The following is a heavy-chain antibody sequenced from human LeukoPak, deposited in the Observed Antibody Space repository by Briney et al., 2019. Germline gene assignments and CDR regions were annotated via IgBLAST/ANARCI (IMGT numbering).Heavy chain of an antibody. D-gene: IGHD2-2*01. J-gene: IGHJ4*02. V-gene: IGHV3-48*01. CDR1: GFTFSSYS. CDR2: ISTSRTTI. CDR3: AKSGCSSTSCYVNY. Sequence: PGGSLRLSCAASGFTFSSYSMNWVRQAPGKGLEWVSYISTSRTTIYYADSVEGRFTISRDNAKNSLYLQMNSLRAEDTAVYYCAKSGCSSTSCYVNYWGQGTLVTVSS.